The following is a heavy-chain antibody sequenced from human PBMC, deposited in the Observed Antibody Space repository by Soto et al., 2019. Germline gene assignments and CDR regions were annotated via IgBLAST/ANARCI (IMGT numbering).Heavy chain of an antibody. CDR1: ADTFTSYY. CDR3: AGGGYSSSWYQTYYYYGMDV. J-gene: IGHJ6*02. D-gene: IGHD6-13*01. CDR2: INPNGGST. V-gene: IGHV1-46*01. Sequence: ASVKVSCKAPADTFTSYYIHWVRQAPGHGLEWMGIINPNGGSTRFAQTFQGRITMTTDTSTSTVYMELRSLRSEDTAVYYCAGGGYSSSWYQTYYYYGMDVWGQGTTVTVSS.